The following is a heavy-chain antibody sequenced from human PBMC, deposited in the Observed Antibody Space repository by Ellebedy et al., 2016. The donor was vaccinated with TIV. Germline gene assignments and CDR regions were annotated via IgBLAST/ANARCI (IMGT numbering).Heavy chain of an antibody. CDR1: GFTFDDYT. Sequence: GGSLRLSCAASGFTFDDYTIHWVRQAPGKGLEWVSLISWGGGDTHYADSVKGRFSISRDNTKNSLHLQMNSLRAEDTVLYYCARGYRWLPLDYWGQGTLVTVSS. D-gene: IGHD2-8*02. J-gene: IGHJ4*02. CDR3: ARGYRWLPLDY. V-gene: IGHV3-43*01. CDR2: ISWGGGDT.